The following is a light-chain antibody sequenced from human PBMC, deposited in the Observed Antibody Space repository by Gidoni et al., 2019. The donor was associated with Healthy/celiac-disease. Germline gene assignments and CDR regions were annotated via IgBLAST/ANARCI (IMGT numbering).Light chain of an antibody. CDR1: QSVSSN. V-gene: IGKV3-15*01. J-gene: IGKJ1*01. CDR3: QQYNNWPPWT. CDR2: GAS. Sequence: EIVMTPSPATLAVSPVESATISCRASQSVSSNLPCYQQKPGQAPRLLLYGASTRVTGITARFSGSGSGTEYSLTISSLQSDDFSVYYCQQYNNWPPWTFGQGTKVEIK.